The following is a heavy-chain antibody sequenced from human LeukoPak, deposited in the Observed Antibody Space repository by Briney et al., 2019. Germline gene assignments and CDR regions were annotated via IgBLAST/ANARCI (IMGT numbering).Heavy chain of an antibody. Sequence: SETLSLTCAVYGVSFSGYYWSWIRQPPGKGLEWIGEINHSGSTNYNPSLKSRVTISVDTSKNQFSLKLSSVTAADTAVYYCARGRTHCSSTSCYKNQYYYYYMDVWGKGTTVTVSS. CDR3: ARGRTHCSSTSCYKNQYYYYYMDV. CDR2: INHSGST. CDR1: GVSFSGYY. D-gene: IGHD2-2*02. J-gene: IGHJ6*03. V-gene: IGHV4-34*01.